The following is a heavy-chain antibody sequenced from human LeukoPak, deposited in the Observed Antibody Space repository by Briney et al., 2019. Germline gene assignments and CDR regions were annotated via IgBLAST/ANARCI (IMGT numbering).Heavy chain of an antibody. Sequence: GGSLRLSCAASGFIFSTYWMSWVRQAPGKGLEWVANIKQDGSQKYYVDSVKGRFTISRDNAKNSLYLQVNSLRAEDTAVYYCAKDVTHNSGSYGFDYWGQGTLVTVSS. CDR1: GFIFSTYW. CDR2: IKQDGSQK. V-gene: IGHV3-7*05. CDR3: AKDVTHNSGSYGFDY. D-gene: IGHD1-26*01. J-gene: IGHJ4*02.